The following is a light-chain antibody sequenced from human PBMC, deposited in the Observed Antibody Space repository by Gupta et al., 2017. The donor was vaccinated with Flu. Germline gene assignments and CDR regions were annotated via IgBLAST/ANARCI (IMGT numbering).Light chain of an antibody. CDR2: AAS. V-gene: IGKV1-39*01. Sequence: SVLDIVTITCRASQTISSYLNWYQQKPGKAPKLLIYAASSLQSGLPSRFSGSGSGTDFTLTISSLQPEDFATYYCQQSDSTPLTFGGGTKLEIK. J-gene: IGKJ4*01. CDR3: QQSDSTPLT. CDR1: QTISSY.